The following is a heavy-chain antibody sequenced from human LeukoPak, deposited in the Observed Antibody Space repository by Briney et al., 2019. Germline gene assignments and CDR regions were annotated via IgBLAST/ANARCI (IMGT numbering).Heavy chain of an antibody. D-gene: IGHD2-15*01. Sequence: SETLSLTCTVSGGSVSSGSYYWSWIRQPPGKGLEWIGYIYYSGSTYYNPSLKSRVTISVDTSKNQFSLNLNSVTAADTAVYYCASGREVTATLPYWGQGTLVTVSS. CDR3: ASGREVTATLPY. CDR1: GGSVSSGSYY. CDR2: IYYSGST. J-gene: IGHJ4*02. V-gene: IGHV4-61*01.